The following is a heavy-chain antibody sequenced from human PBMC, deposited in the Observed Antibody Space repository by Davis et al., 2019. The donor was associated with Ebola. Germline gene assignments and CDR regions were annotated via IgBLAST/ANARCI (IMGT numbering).Heavy chain of an antibody. J-gene: IGHJ2*01. Sequence: GESLKISCAASGFTFSNYAMHWVRQAPGKGLEWVALVWYDGTNKYYADSVKGRFTISRDNSKNTLYLQMSSLRAEDTAFYYCAKDAAGYSGYDWHFDLWGRGTLVTVSS. V-gene: IGHV3-30*02. CDR3: AKDAAGYSGYDWHFDL. CDR1: GFTFSNYA. D-gene: IGHD5-12*01. CDR2: VWYDGTNK.